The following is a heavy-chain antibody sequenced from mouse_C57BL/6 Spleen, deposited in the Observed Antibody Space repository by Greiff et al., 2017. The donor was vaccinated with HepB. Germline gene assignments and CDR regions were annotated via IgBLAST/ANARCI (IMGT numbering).Heavy chain of an antibody. CDR3: ARGEGYDGNYFDY. CDR2: IYPGDGDT. V-gene: IGHV1-82*01. J-gene: IGHJ2*01. D-gene: IGHD2-2*01. Sequence: VKLVESGPELVKPGASVKISCKASGYAFSSSWMNWVKQRPGKGLEWIGRIYPGDGDTNYNGKFKGKATLTADKSSSTAYMQLSSLTSEDSAVYFCARGEGYDGNYFDYWGQGTTLTVSS. CDR1: GYAFSSSW.